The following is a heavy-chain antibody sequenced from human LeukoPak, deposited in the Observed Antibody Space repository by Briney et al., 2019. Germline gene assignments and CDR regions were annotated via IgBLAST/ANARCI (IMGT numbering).Heavy chain of an antibody. J-gene: IGHJ4*02. CDR3: ARGGYSFDH. V-gene: IGHV4-59*01. CDR1: TGSTIVYN. CDR2: IFYSGNT. D-gene: IGHD3-16*01. Sequence: LSETLSLTCTVSTGSTIVYNFSSIRQPPEKGLEWIVYIFYSGNTNYNPSLKSRVTISVDSYKNPFSLKLSSLTAADPDVYYCARGGYSFDHWGRGTLVTVSS.